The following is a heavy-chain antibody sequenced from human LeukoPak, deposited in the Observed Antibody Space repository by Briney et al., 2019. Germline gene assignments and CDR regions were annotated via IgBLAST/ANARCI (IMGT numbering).Heavy chain of an antibody. D-gene: IGHD3-22*01. J-gene: IGHJ4*02. V-gene: IGHV1-18*04. CDR1: GYSFTGYY. CDR3: ARTTGMVVITTPFDY. Sequence: ASVKVSCKASGYSFTGYYLDWVRQAPGQGLEWMGWISAYNGNTNYVQKLQGRVTMTTDTSTSTAYMELRSLRSDDTAVYYCARTTGMVVITTPFDYWGQGTLVTVSS. CDR2: ISAYNGNT.